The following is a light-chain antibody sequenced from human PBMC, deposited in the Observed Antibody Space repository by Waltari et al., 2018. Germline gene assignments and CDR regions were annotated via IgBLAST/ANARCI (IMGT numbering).Light chain of an antibody. CDR2: KAS. V-gene: IGKV1D-16*01. Sequence: DIQMTQSPPSLYASVGDRVTITCRASQDISIWLVWYQQKPGKAPKSLIYKASSLQSGVPSRFSGGGSGTDFTLTISSLQPEDFATYYCQQYHSSPYSFGQGTKVEI. CDR1: QDISIW. CDR3: QQYHSSPYS. J-gene: IGKJ2*03.